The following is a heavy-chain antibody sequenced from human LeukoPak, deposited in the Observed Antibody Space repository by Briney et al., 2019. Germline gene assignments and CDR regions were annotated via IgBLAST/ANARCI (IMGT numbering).Heavy chain of an antibody. CDR2: IYYDGRT. CDR1: GGSISHHY. J-gene: IGHJ4*02. V-gene: IGHV4-59*11. CDR3: ARGIGDFDC. Sequence: SETLSLTCTVSGGSISHHYWSWIRQTPGKGLDWIGNIYYDGRTNYKPSLKGRVTISVDTSKNHFSLKLTYVTAADTAVYYCARGIGDFDCWGQGTLVTVSS.